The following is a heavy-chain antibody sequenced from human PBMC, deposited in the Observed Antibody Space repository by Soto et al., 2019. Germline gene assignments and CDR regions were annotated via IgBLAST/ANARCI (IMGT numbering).Heavy chain of an antibody. CDR2: LSYDGNNR. Sequence: QVQLVESGGGVVQPGGSLRLSCAASGFSFDTNDLHWVRQAPGTGLEWVAHLSYDGNNRYYADSLKGRFTISRDDWKNKRYLQMNSVRPEDTAFYYCAKGLWVGESVFDSWGQGTLVTVSS. D-gene: IGHD3-10*01. J-gene: IGHJ4*02. CDR3: AKGLWVGESVFDS. V-gene: IGHV3-30*18. CDR1: GFSFDTND.